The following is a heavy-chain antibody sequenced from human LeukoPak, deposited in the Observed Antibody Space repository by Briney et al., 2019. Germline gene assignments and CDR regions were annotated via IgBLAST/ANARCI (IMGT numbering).Heavy chain of an antibody. J-gene: IGHJ3*02. CDR3: ARDGPYSDSWSGPFAFDM. D-gene: IGHD3-3*01. CDR2: ISTLSTYT. CDR1: GFTFSSYF. Sequence: GGSLRLSCAAPGFTFSSYFMNWVRKAPGKGLEWVSSISTLSTYTHYADSVKGRFTISRDNTKNSLYLQMNNLRPEDTAVYYCARDGPYSDSWSGPFAFDMWGQGTMVIVSS. V-gene: IGHV3-21*01.